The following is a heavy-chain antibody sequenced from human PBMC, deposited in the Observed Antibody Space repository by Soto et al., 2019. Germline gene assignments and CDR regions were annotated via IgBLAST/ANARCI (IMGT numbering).Heavy chain of an antibody. CDR3: AREFRDGSNTRLAFDP. Sequence: EVQLVDSGEGLVQPGGSLRLSSAASGFPVSSSYMTWVRQAPGKGLEWVSVIYTGGTTYYADSVKGRFTFSRDNSKNTLYLQMNNLRAEDTAVYYCAREFRDGSNTRLAFDPWGQGTLVTVSS. V-gene: IGHV3-66*01. CDR2: IYTGGTT. CDR1: GFPVSSSY. D-gene: IGHD2-15*01. J-gene: IGHJ5*02.